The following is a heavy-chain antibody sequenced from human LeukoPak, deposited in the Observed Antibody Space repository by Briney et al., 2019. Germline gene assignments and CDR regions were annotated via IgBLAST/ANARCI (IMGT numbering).Heavy chain of an antibody. Sequence: GGSLRLSCAASGFTFSSYWMHWVRQAPGKGLVWVSRINSDGSSTSYADSVKGRFTISRDNAKNTLYLQMNSLRAEDTAVYYCARAEYSYGSTGQDFDYWGQGTLVTVSS. CDR2: INSDGSST. D-gene: IGHD5-18*01. CDR1: GFTFSSYW. J-gene: IGHJ4*02. V-gene: IGHV3-74*01. CDR3: ARAEYSYGSTGQDFDY.